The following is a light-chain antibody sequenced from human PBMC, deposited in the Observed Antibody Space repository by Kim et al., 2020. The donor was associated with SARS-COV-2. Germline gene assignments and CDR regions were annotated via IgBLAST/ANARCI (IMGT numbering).Light chain of an antibody. CDR1: NIGSKN. CDR2: YDS. V-gene: IGLV3-21*04. Sequence: PGKTARMTWGGNNIGSKNVHWYQQKPGQAPVLVIYYDSDRPSGIPERFSGSNSGNTATLTISRVEAGDEADYYCQVWDSSSDPHVVFGGGTKLTVL. J-gene: IGLJ2*01. CDR3: QVWDSSSDPHVV.